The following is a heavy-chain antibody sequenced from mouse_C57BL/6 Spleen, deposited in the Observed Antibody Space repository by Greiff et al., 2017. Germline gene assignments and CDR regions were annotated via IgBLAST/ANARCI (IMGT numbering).Heavy chain of an antibody. J-gene: IGHJ1*03. D-gene: IGHD1-1*01. Sequence: QVQLQQSGAELVKPGASVKISCKASGYAFSSYWMNWVKQRPGKGLEWIGQIYPGDGDTNYNGKFKGKATLTADKSSSTAYMQLSSLTSGDSAVYFCARGYGSSWYFDVWGTGTTVTVSS. CDR1: GYAFSSYW. CDR2: IYPGDGDT. CDR3: ARGYGSSWYFDV. V-gene: IGHV1-80*01.